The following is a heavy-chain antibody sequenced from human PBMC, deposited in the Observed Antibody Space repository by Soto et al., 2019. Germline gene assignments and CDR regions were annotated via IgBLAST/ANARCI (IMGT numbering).Heavy chain of an antibody. CDR1: GFTFSSYG. D-gene: IGHD6-13*01. V-gene: IGHV3-33*01. CDR3: ARDLIAAAGRVLAYYYYGMDV. Sequence: GGSLRLSCAASGFTFSSYGMHWVRQAPGKGLEWVAVIWYDGSNKYYADSVKGRFTISRDNSKNTLYLQMNSLRAEDTAVYYCARDLIAAAGRVLAYYYYGMDVWGQGTTVTVSS. CDR2: IWYDGSNK. J-gene: IGHJ6*02.